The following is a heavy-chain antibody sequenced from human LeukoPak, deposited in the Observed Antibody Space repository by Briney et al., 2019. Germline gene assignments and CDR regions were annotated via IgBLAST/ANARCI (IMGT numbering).Heavy chain of an antibody. CDR3: AKGSRGYCSSASGLPYAFDI. CDR1: GGSISSGGYY. J-gene: IGHJ3*02. V-gene: IGHV4-31*03. CDR2: VYHSGST. D-gene: IGHD2-2*01. Sequence: SETLSLTCTVSGGSISSGGYYWSWIRQHPGKGLEWIGYVYHSGSTYYNPSLKSRVTISVDTSKNQFSLKLSSVTAAETAVYYGAKGSRGYCSSASGLPYAFDIWGQGTVVTVSS.